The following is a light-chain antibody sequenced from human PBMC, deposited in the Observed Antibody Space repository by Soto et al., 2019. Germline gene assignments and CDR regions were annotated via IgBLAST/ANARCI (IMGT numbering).Light chain of an antibody. V-gene: IGLV2-14*01. CDR1: SSDVGGYNY. CDR2: EVS. J-gene: IGLJ2*01. CDR3: SSYTSTNTPVV. Sequence: QSALTQPASVSGAPGQTITISCPGTSSDVGGYNYVSWYQHNPGKAPKLLTYEVSNRPSGVSDRFSGSKSDNMASLTISGLQAEDETDYYCSSYTSTNTPVVFGGGTKVTVL.